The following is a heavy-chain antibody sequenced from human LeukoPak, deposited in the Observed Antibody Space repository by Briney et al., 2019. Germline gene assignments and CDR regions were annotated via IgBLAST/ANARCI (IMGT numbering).Heavy chain of an antibody. D-gene: IGHD2-15*01. CDR1: GDSASSNSAA. CDR2: TYYRFKWYN. Sequence: SQTLSLTCAISGDSASSNSAAWDWIRQSPSRGLEWLGRTYYRFKWYNDYAVSVKSRITINPDTSKNQFSLQLNSVTPEDTAVYYCARNSCPSGSCYDNRGYFDYWGQGTLVTVSS. V-gene: IGHV6-1*01. J-gene: IGHJ4*02. CDR3: ARNSCPSGSCYDNRGYFDY.